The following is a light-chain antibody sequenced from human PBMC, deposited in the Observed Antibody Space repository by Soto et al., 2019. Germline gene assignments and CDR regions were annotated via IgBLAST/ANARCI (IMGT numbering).Light chain of an antibody. J-gene: IGKJ1*01. V-gene: IGKV1-5*01. CDR2: DAS. CDR3: QQYNSYSQT. CDR1: QSISSW. Sequence: DIQMTQSPSTLSASVGDRVTITCRASQSISSWLAWYQQKPGKAPKLLIYDASSLESGVPSRFRGSGSGTEFTLTISSLQPDDFATYYCQQYNSYSQTFGQGTKV.